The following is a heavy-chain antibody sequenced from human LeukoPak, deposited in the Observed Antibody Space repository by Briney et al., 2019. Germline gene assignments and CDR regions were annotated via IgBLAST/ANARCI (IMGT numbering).Heavy chain of an antibody. J-gene: IGHJ4*02. Sequence: GGSLRLSCAASGFTFSSYAMSWVRQAPGKGLEWVSAISGSGGSTYYADSVKGRFTISRDNSKNTLYLQMNSLRAEDTAVYYCAKDNSGHYDFWSTEDYWGQGTLVTVSS. CDR2: ISGSGGST. CDR3: AKDNSGHYDFWSTEDY. D-gene: IGHD3-3*01. CDR1: GFTFSSYA. V-gene: IGHV3-23*01.